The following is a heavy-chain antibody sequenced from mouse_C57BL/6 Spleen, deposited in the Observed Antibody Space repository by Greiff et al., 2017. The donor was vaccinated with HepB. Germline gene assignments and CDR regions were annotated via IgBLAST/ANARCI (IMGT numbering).Heavy chain of an antibody. Sequence: DVKLVESGGGLVKPGGSLKLSCAASGFTFSSYAMSWVRQTPEKRLEWVATISDGGSYTYYPDNVKGRFTISRDNDKNNLYLQMSHLKSEDTAMYYCARERPTGTGHYYAMDYWGQGTSVTVSS. CDR1: GFTFSSYA. CDR3: ARERPTGTGHYYAMDY. J-gene: IGHJ4*01. CDR2: ISDGGSYT. D-gene: IGHD4-1*02. V-gene: IGHV5-4*01.